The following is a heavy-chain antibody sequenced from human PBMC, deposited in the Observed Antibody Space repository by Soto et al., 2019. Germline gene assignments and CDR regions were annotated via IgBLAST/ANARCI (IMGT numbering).Heavy chain of an antibody. CDR3: ARDPSITIFGAAPPDAFDI. Sequence: QVQLVQSGAEVKKPGASVKVSCKASGYTFTSYAMHWVRQAPGQRLEWMGWINAGNGNTKYSQKFQGRVTITRDTSASTAYMELSSLRSEDTAVYYCARDPSITIFGAAPPDAFDIWGQGTMVTVSS. D-gene: IGHD3-3*01. J-gene: IGHJ3*02. CDR2: INAGNGNT. CDR1: GYTFTSYA. V-gene: IGHV1-3*01.